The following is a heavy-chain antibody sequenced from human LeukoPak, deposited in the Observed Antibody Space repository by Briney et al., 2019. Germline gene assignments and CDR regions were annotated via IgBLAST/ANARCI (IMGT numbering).Heavy chain of an antibody. CDR1: RFTFSSYS. Sequence: GGSLRLSCAASRFTFSSYSMNWVRQAPGKGLEWVANIKQDGSEKYYVDSVKGRFAISRDNAKNSLYLQMNSLRAEDTAVYYCARDSYSYGYDNWFNPWGQGTLVTVSS. D-gene: IGHD5-18*01. V-gene: IGHV3-7*01. CDR2: IKQDGSEK. CDR3: ARDSYSYGYDNWFNP. J-gene: IGHJ5*02.